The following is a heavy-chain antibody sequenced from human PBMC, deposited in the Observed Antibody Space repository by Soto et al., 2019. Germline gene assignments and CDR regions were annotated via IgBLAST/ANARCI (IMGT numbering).Heavy chain of an antibody. CDR2: IYTSGST. J-gene: IGHJ4*02. CDR3: SREQGGYDWDY. Sequence: QVQLQESGPGLVQPSETLSLTCTVSGGSISSYYWSWIRQPAGKGLKWIGRIYTSGSTNYNPSLKSRVTMSVEPSKNQFSLKPSSVTAADTAVYYCSREQGGYDWDYWGQGTLVTVSS. V-gene: IGHV4-4*07. D-gene: IGHD5-12*01. CDR1: GGSISSYY.